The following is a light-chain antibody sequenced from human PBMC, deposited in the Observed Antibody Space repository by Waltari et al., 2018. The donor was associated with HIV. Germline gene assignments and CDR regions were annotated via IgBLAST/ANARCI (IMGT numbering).Light chain of an antibody. CDR2: YKSDSDV. V-gene: IGLV5-45*02. Sequence: QAVLTQPSPSSAPPGTSASLSCTLRRGIIVASYRIYWYQQRSGTPPPYLRTYKSDSDVQRGSGVPSRFSASKDASANAGILLISGIQSEDEADYYCMIWHSNAYVFGSGTKVTV. J-gene: IGLJ1*01. CDR1: RGIIVASYR. CDR3: MIWHSNAYV.